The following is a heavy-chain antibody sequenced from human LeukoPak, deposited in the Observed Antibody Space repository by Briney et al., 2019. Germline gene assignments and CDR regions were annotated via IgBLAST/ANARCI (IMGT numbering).Heavy chain of an antibody. V-gene: IGHV4-38-2*02. CDR1: GYSISSGYY. CDR2: IYHSGST. Sequence: PSETLSLTCTVSGYSISSGYYWGWIRQPPGKGLEWIGSIYHSGSTYYNPSLKSRVTISVDTSKNQFSLKLSSVTAADTAVYYCARGSDFEGNFDYWGQGTLVTVSS. D-gene: IGHD2/OR15-2a*01. CDR3: ARGSDFEGNFDY. J-gene: IGHJ4*02.